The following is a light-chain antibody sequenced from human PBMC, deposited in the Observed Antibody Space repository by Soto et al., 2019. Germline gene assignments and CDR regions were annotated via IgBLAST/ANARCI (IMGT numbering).Light chain of an antibody. CDR2: GAS. Sequence: EIVMTQSPATLSVSPGERATLSCRASQSVGSYLGWYQQKPGQAPRLLIYGASPRATGIPARFSGSGSGTVFTLTISSLQSEDFGVYYCQQYNKWPWTFGQGTKVDIK. CDR3: QQYNKWPWT. CDR1: QSVGSY. V-gene: IGKV3-15*01. J-gene: IGKJ1*01.